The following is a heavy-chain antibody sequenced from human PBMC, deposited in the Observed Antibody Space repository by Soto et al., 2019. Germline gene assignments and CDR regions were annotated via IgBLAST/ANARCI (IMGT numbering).Heavy chain of an antibody. Sequence: SETLSLTCTVSGGSISSYYWSWIRQPPGKGLEWIGYIYYSGSTNYNPSLKSRVTISVDTSKNQFSLKLSSVTAADTAVYYCARSTCSDHWGQGTLVTVSS. J-gene: IGHJ5*02. CDR1: GGSISSYY. CDR3: ARSTCSDH. V-gene: IGHV4-59*01. D-gene: IGHD1-1*01. CDR2: IYYSGST.